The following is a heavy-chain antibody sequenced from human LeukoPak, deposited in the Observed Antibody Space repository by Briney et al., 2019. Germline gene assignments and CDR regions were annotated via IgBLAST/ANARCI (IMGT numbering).Heavy chain of an antibody. CDR1: GFTFSSYW. CDR3: AKPRYSYYYYMDV. D-gene: IGHD1-14*01. V-gene: IGHV3-74*01. Sequence: GGSLRLSCAASGFTFSSYWMLWVRQAPGKGLVWVSRINSDGSSTIYADSVKGRFTISRDNSENTLYLQMNSLRAEDTAVYYCAKPRYSYYYYMDVWGKGTTVTISS. J-gene: IGHJ6*03. CDR2: INSDGSST.